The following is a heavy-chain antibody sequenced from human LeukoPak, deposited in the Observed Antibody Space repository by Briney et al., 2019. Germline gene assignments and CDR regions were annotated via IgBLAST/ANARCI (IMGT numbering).Heavy chain of an antibody. V-gene: IGHV4-30-4*01. D-gene: IGHD3-3*01. CDR3: AREGRDFWSGSRGWFDP. CDR1: GASITSDDYY. Sequence: PSETLSLTCSVSGASITSDDYYWSWLRQPPGKGLEWIGYIHYSGSTVYNPSLKSRVTISVDTSKNQFSLRLSSVAVADTAVYYCAREGRDFWSGSRGWFDPWGQGTLVTVSS. CDR2: IHYSGST. J-gene: IGHJ5*02.